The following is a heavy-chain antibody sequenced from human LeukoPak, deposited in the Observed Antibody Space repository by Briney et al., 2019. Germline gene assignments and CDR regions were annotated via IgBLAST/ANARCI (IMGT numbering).Heavy chain of an antibody. CDR2: IYPGDSDT. CDR3: VMRTAAVSFYFDY. V-gene: IGHV5-51*01. CDR1: GYSFTSYW. J-gene: IGHJ4*02. D-gene: IGHD2-2*01. Sequence: GESLKISCKGSGYSFTSYWIGWVRQMPGKGLEWMGIIYPGDSDTRYSPSFQGQVTISADKSISTAYLQWSSLKASDTAMYYCVMRTAAVSFYFDYWGQGTLVTVSS.